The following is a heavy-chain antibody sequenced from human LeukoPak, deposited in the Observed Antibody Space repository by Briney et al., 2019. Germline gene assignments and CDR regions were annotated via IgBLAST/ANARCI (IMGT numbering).Heavy chain of an antibody. Sequence: SETLSLTCTVSGGSISSYYWSWIRQPPGKGLEWIGYIYYSGSTNYNPSLKSRVTISVDTSKNQYSLKLSSVTAADTAVYYCAREDSSHFDYWGQGTLVTVSS. V-gene: IGHV4-59*01. J-gene: IGHJ4*02. CDR2: IYYSGST. CDR1: GGSISSYY. CDR3: AREDSSHFDY. D-gene: IGHD3-22*01.